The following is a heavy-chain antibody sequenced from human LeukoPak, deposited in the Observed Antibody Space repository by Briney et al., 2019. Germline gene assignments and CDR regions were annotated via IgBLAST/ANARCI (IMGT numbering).Heavy chain of an antibody. CDR3: ARNMSGCSQRPI. J-gene: IGHJ3*02. D-gene: IGHD3-3*01. Sequence: SETLSLTCSVSGYSIRSGYYWGWIRQPPGKGLEWIASIFHGGNTFYNPSLKSRVTISVDTSKNQFSLKLTSVTAADTAFYYCARNMSGCSQRPIWGQGTMVTVSS. V-gene: IGHV4-38-2*02. CDR1: GYSIRSGYY. CDR2: IFHGGNT.